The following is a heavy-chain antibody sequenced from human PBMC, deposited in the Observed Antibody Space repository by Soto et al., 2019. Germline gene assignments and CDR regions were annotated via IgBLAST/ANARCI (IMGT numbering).Heavy chain of an antibody. CDR2: IRSKANSYAT. D-gene: IGHD6-13*01. J-gene: IGHJ4*02. CDR1: GFTFSGSA. CDR3: TRPEYSSSWYKDY. Sequence: EVQLVESGGGLVQPGGSLKLSCAASGFTFSGSAMHWVRQASGKGLEWAGRIRSKANSYATAYAASVKGRFTISRDDSKNTAYLQMNSLKTEDTAVYYCTRPEYSSSWYKDYWGQGTLVTVSS. V-gene: IGHV3-73*01.